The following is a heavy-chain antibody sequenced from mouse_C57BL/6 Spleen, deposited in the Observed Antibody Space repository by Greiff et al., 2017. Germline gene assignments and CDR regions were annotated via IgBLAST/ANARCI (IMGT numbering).Heavy chain of an antibody. V-gene: IGHV5-15*01. Sequence: EVQGVESGGGLVQPGGSLKLSCAASGFTFSDYGMAWVRQAPRKGPEWVAFISNLAYSIYYADTVKGRFTISRENAKNTLYLEMSSLRSEDTAMYYCARHGNSNYEGYFDVWGTGTTVTVSS. CDR3: ARHGNSNYEGYFDV. CDR2: ISNLAYSI. J-gene: IGHJ1*03. CDR1: GFTFSDYG. D-gene: IGHD2-5*01.